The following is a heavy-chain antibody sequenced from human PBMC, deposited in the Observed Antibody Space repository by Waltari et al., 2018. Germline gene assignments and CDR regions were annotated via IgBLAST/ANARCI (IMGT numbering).Heavy chain of an antibody. CDR2: IYTSGST. D-gene: IGHD2-2*01. CDR1: GGSISSGSYY. CDR3: ASVPAATSYYYGMDV. J-gene: IGHJ6*02. V-gene: IGHV4-61*02. Sequence: QVQLQESGPGLVKPSQTLSLTCTVSGGSISSGSYYWSWIRQPAGKGLEWIGRIYTSGSTNYNPSLKSRVTISVDTSKNQFSLKLSSVTAADTAVYYCASVPAATSYYYGMDVWGQGTTVTVSS.